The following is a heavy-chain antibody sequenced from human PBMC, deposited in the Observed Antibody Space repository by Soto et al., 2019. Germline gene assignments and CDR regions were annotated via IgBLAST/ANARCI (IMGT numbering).Heavy chain of an antibody. D-gene: IGHD2-15*01. J-gene: IGHJ4*02. CDR2: IYYSGST. V-gene: IGHV4-30-4*01. CDR1: GGSISSGDYY. Sequence: SETLCLTCTVSGGSISSGDYYWSWIRQPPGKGLEWIGYIYYSGSTYYNPSLKSRVTISVDKSKNQFSLKLSSVTAADTAVYYCARVSKLPSAFDYWGQGTLVTVSS. CDR3: ARVSKLPSAFDY.